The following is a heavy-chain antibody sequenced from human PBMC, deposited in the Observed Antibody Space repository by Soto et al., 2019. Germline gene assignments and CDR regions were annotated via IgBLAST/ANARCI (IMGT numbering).Heavy chain of an antibody. CDR1: GFTFSSYA. CDR3: AKRGYSSSWSPFDY. Sequence: PGGSLRLSCAASGFTFSSYAMHWVRQAPGTGLEWVAVISYDGSNKYYADSVKGRFTISRDNSKNTLYLQMNSLRAEDTAVYYCAKRGYSSSWSPFDYWGQGTLVTVSS. V-gene: IGHV3-30-3*01. J-gene: IGHJ4*02. CDR2: ISYDGSNK. D-gene: IGHD6-13*01.